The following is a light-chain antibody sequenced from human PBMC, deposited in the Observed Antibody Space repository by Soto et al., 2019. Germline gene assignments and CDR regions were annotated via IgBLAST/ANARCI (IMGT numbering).Light chain of an antibody. Sequence: VLTQSPATLSLSPGERATLSCRASQSVSRYLAWYQQKPGQAPRLLIYDASNRATGIPARFSGSGSGTDFTLTISRLEPEDFAVYYCQQYGSSPPLTFGGGTKVDIK. CDR3: QQYGSSPPLT. CDR1: QSVSRY. CDR2: DAS. V-gene: IGKV3-20*01. J-gene: IGKJ4*01.